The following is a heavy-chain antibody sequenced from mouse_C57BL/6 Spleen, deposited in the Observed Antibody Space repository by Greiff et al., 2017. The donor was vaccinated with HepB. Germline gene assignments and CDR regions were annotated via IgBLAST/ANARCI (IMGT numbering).Heavy chain of an antibody. J-gene: IGHJ2*01. Sequence: VQLQQPGAELVRPGTSEKLSCKASGYTFTSYWMHWVKQRPGQGLEWIGVIDPSDSYTNYNQKFKGKATLTVDTSSSTAYMQLSSLTSEDSAVYYCARSAPYYGSRTGTYFDYWGQGTTLTVSS. V-gene: IGHV1-59*01. CDR2: IDPSDSYT. D-gene: IGHD1-1*01. CDR1: GYTFTSYW. CDR3: ARSAPYYGSRTGTYFDY.